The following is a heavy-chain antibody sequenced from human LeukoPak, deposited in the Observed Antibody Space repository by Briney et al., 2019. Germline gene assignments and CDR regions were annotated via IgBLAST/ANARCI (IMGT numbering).Heavy chain of an antibody. J-gene: IGHJ3*02. CDR2: IIPIFGTA. V-gene: IGHV1-69*05. CDR1: GGTFSSYA. CDR3: AAPSGSQNAFDI. D-gene: IGHD1-26*01. Sequence: GASVKVSCKASGGTFSSYAISWVRQAPGPGLEWMGGIIPIFGTANYAQKFQGRVTITTDESTSTAYMELSSLRSEDTAVYYCAAPSGSQNAFDIWGQGTMVTVSS.